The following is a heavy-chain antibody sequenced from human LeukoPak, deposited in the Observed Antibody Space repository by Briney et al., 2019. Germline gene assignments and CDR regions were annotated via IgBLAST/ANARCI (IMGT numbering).Heavy chain of an antibody. CDR3: ARQADIVVVPAFYYYYYGMDV. D-gene: IGHD2-2*01. Sequence: SETLSLTCTVSGGSISSSSYYWGWIRQPPGKGLEWIGSIYYSGNTYYNPSLKSRVTISVDTSKNPFSLKLSSVTAADTAVYYCARQADIVVVPAFYYYYYGMDVWGQGTTVTVSS. CDR2: IYYSGNT. CDR1: GGSISSSSYY. V-gene: IGHV4-39*01. J-gene: IGHJ6*02.